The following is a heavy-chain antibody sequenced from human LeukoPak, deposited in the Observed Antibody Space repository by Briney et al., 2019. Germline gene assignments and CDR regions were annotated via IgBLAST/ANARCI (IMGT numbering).Heavy chain of an antibody. CDR2: ISGNGGDT. D-gene: IGHD1-14*01. J-gene: IGHJ4*02. CDR3: AKGPKPGGGFHCDS. V-gene: IGHV3-23*01. CDR1: GFTFNNYA. Sequence: PGGSLRLSCAASGFTFNNYALSWVRQAPGKGLEWVSAISGNGGDTYYADSVKGRFTVSRDISKSTLYLQMNSLRVEDTAVYYCAKGPKPGGGFHCDSWGQGTLVTVSS.